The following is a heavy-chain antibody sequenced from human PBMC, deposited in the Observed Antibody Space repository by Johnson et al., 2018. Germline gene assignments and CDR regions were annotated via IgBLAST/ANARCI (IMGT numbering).Heavy chain of an antibody. CDR2: ISSSGSTI. CDR1: GFTFSDYY. D-gene: IGHD6-13*01. Sequence: VQLLESGGGLVKPGGSLRLFCAASGFTFSDYYMSWIRQAPGKGLEWVSSISSSGSTIYYADSVKGRFTISRDNAKNSLYLQLNSLRAEDPAVYYCARELYSSSWQLMDVWGKGTTVTVSS. J-gene: IGHJ6*03. V-gene: IGHV3-11*04. CDR3: ARELYSSSWQLMDV.